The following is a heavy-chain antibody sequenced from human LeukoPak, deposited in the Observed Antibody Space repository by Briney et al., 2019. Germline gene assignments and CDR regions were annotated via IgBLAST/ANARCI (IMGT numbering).Heavy chain of an antibody. V-gene: IGHV3-53*01. CDR1: GFTVSSNY. Sequence: PGGSLRLSCAASGFTVSSNYMSWVRQVPGKGLEWVSIIYSSGNTFYADSVKGRFTISRDNSKNTLYLQMNSLRAEDTAVYFCARLLRYCTSTTCYLYYFDYWGQGTLVTVSS. CDR3: ARLLRYCTSTTCYLYYFDY. J-gene: IGHJ4*02. D-gene: IGHD2-2*01. CDR2: IYSSGNT.